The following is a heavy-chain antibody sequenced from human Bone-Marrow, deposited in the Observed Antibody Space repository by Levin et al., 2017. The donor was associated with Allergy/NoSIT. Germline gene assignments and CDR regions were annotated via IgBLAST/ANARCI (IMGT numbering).Heavy chain of an antibody. Sequence: GGSLRLSCAASGFTLSSYVMNWVRQAPGKGLEWVSTITSSRGRSTTYYADSVEGRFTISRDDSKNTLYLQMYSLRAEDTAVYYCARHVYSYSYNWGQGGLVTVSS. CDR3: ARHVYSYSYN. CDR2: ITSSRGRSTT. J-gene: IGHJ4*02. CDR1: GFTLSSYV. D-gene: IGHD3-10*01. V-gene: IGHV3-23*05.